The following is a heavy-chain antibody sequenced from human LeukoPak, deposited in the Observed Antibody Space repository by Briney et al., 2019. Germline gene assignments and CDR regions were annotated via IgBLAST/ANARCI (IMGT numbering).Heavy chain of an antibody. V-gene: IGHV4-59*01. CDR1: GGSISSYY. CDR2: IFYSENT. CDR3: GRVGRYSSSWYYFDY. D-gene: IGHD6-13*01. J-gene: IGHJ4*02. Sequence: SETLSLTCTVSGGSISSYYWSWIRQPPGKGLEWIGYIFYSENTKYNPSLKSRVTISVDTSKKQFSLRLSSVTAADTAVYYCGRVGRYSSSWYYFDYWGQGTLITVSS.